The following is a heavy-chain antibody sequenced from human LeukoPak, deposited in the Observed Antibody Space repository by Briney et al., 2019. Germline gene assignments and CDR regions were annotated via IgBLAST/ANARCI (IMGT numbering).Heavy chain of an antibody. CDR2: INPSGGST. Sequence: ASVTVSCKASGYTFTSYYMHWVRQAPGQGLEWMGIINPSGGSTSYAQKFQGRVTMTRDTSTSTVYMELSSLRSEDTAVYYCAREAPRAIFGAVSGYNWFDPWGQGTLVTVSS. V-gene: IGHV1-46*01. CDR1: GYTFTSYY. CDR3: AREAPRAIFGAVSGYNWFDP. D-gene: IGHD3-3*01. J-gene: IGHJ5*02.